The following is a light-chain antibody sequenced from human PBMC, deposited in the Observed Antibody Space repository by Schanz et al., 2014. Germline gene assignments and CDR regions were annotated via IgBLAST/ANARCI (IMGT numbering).Light chain of an antibody. V-gene: IGKV3D-15*01. CDR1: QSVSVN. CDR3: QQYGSSSWT. CDR2: STS. J-gene: IGKJ1*01. Sequence: EIVMTQSPATLSVSPGERVTLSCRASQSVSVNVAWYQHKPGQPPRLLIFSTSTRATGIPDRFSGSGSXXDFTLTISSLEPXXXXXXYCQQYGSSSWTFGQGTKVEVK.